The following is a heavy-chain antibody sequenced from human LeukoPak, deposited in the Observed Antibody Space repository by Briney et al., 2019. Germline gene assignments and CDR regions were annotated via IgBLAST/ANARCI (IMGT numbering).Heavy chain of an antibody. Sequence: GGSLRLSCAASGFTFSSYDMHWVRQATGKGLEWVSAIGTAGDTYYPGSVKGRLTISRENAKNSLYLQMNSLRAGDTAVYYCARANRDGSGSYYTYALPDYWGQGTLVTVSS. J-gene: IGHJ4*02. V-gene: IGHV3-13*01. D-gene: IGHD3-10*01. CDR1: GFTFSSYD. CDR2: IGTAGDT. CDR3: ARANRDGSGSYYTYALPDY.